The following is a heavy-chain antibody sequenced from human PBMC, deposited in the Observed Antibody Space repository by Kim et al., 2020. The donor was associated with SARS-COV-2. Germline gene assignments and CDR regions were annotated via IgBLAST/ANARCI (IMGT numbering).Heavy chain of an antibody. J-gene: IGHJ4*02. Sequence: TYSPGSVKGRFTISRENAQNSLYLQMNSLRAGDTAVYYCARGGPLTGFDYWGQGTLVTVSS. CDR2: T. CDR3: ARGGPLTGFDY. D-gene: IGHD2-8*02. V-gene: IGHV3-13*01.